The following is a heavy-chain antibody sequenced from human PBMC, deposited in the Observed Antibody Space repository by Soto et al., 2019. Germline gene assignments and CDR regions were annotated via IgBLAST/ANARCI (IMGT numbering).Heavy chain of an antibody. CDR3: AKGWTRTYSSSLGDDY. CDR2: ISGSGGST. D-gene: IGHD6-6*01. V-gene: IGHV3-23*01. J-gene: IGHJ4*02. CDR1: GFTFSSYA. Sequence: EVQLLESGGGLVQPGGSLRLSCAASGFTFSSYAMSWVRQAPGKGLEWVSAISGSGGSTYYADSVKGRFTISRDNSKNTLYLQMNSLRAEDTAVYYCAKGWTRTYSSSLGDDYWGQGTLVTVSS.